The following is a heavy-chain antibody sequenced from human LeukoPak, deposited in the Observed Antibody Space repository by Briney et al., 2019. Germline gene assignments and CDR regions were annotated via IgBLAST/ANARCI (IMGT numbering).Heavy chain of an antibody. Sequence: SETLSLTCTVSGGSISPFYWNWIRQPPGKGLEWIGYIYYSGGTSYSPSLNSRATISVDTSKNQISLKLNSVTAADTAAYYCASPSPENDFFDYWGQGTLVTVSS. V-gene: IGHV4-59*12. J-gene: IGHJ4*02. D-gene: IGHD3-3*01. CDR1: GGSISPFY. CDR2: IYYSGGT. CDR3: ASPSPENDFFDY.